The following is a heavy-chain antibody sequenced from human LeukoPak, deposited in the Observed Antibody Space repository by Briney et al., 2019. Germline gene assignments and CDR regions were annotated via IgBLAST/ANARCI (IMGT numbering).Heavy chain of an antibody. CDR3: ARDRMYSSGWYLFYYFDY. V-gene: IGHV3-7*01. J-gene: IGHJ4*02. D-gene: IGHD6-19*01. CDR1: GFTFSNNW. Sequence: PGGSLRLSCAASGFTFSNNWMTWVRQAPGKGLEWVANIKQDGSEKYYVDSVKGRFTISRDNAKNSLYLQMNSLRAEDTAVYYCARDRMYSSGWYLFYYFDYWGQGTLVTVSS. CDR2: IKQDGSEK.